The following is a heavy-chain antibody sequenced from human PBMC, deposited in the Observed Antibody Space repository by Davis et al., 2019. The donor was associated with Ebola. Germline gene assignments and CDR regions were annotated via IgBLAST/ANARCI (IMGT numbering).Heavy chain of an antibody. D-gene: IGHD1-26*01. Sequence: MPSETLSLTCSVSGGSVGSDYWSWIRQSPGKGLEWIAFISNGGRTIYNPSLRGRVTISIDTSKNQFSLKLSSVTTADTAVYYCASQIIGSSVSYWGQGTLVTVSS. V-gene: IGHV4-59*02. CDR1: GGSVGSDY. CDR3: ASQIIGSSVSY. CDR2: ISNGGRT. J-gene: IGHJ4*02.